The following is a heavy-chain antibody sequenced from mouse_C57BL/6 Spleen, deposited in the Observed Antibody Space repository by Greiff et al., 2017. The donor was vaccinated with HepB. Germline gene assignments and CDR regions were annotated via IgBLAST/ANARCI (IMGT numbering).Heavy chain of an antibody. D-gene: IGHD2-1*01. Sequence: EVQLQQSGPELVKPGASVKISCKASGYSFTDYNMNWVKQSNGKSLEWIGVINPNYGTTSYNQKFKGKATLTVDQSSSTAYMQLNSMTSEDSAVYYCAGGLLLPGLYYYAMDYWGQGTSVTVSS. CDR2: INPNYGTT. J-gene: IGHJ4*01. CDR3: AGGLLLPGLYYYAMDY. CDR1: GYSFTDYN. V-gene: IGHV1-39*01.